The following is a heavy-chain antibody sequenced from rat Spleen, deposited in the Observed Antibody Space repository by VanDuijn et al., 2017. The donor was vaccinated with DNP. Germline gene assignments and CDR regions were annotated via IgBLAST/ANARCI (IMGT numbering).Heavy chain of an antibody. D-gene: IGHD1-12*02. CDR3: AREGVYYDGSYYYFDY. CDR2: ISPSGGHT. Sequence: EVQLVESGGGLVQPGRSLKLSCAASGFTFSNYGIHWIRQAPTKGLEWVTSISPSGGHTYYRDSVKGRFTISRDNVKSTLYLQMDSLRSEDTATYYCAREGVYYDGSYYYFDYWGQGVMVTVSS. J-gene: IGHJ2*01. CDR1: GFTFSNYG. V-gene: IGHV5-19*01.